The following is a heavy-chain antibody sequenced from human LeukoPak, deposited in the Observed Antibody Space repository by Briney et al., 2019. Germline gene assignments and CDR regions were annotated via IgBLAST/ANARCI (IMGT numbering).Heavy chain of an antibody. CDR2: IKSKTDGGTT. J-gene: IGHJ4*02. CDR1: GFSFSRYW. Sequence: GGSLRLSCAASGFSFSRYWMSWVRQAPGKGLEWVGRIKSKTDGGTTDYAAPVKGRFTISRDDSKNTLYLQMNSLKTEDTAVYYCTSYPSYYGSGSRLYYFDYWGQGTLVTVSS. D-gene: IGHD3-10*01. V-gene: IGHV3-15*01. CDR3: TSYPSYYGSGSRLYYFDY.